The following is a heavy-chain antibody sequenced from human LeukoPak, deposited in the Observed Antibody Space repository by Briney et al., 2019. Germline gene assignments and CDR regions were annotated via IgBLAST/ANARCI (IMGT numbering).Heavy chain of an antibody. CDR1: GGSISSHY. J-gene: IGHJ5*02. CDR2: IYYSGST. CDR3: AREHVDTAMVRGPWFDL. D-gene: IGHD5-18*01. V-gene: IGHV4-59*11. Sequence: PSETLSLTCTVSGGSISSHYWSWIRRPPGKGLEWIGYIYYSGSTNYNPSLKSRVTISVDTSKNQFSLKLSSVTAADTAVYYCAREHVDTAMVRGPWFDLWGQGILVTVSS.